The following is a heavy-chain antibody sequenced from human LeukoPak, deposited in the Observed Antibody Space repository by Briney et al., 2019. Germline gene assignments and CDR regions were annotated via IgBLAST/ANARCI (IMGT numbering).Heavy chain of an antibody. CDR3: AASWNDERCFDP. CDR2: IFNIGPA. D-gene: IGHD1-1*01. CDR1: GASVSTSPYY. V-gene: IGHV4-61*10. Sequence: SETLSLTCKVSGASVSTSPYYWTWIRQPAGKGLEWIGRIFNIGPANYNPSFKSRVTISRDTSKNDFSLNLNSVTAADTAVYYCAASWNDERCFDPWGQGTLVIVSS. J-gene: IGHJ5*02.